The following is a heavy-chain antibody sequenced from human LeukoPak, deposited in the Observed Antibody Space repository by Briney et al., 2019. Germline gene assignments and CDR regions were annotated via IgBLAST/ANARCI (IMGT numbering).Heavy chain of an antibody. CDR3: AKDSTPYDSSGYWYYFDY. V-gene: IGHV3-23*01. D-gene: IGHD3-22*01. Sequence: GGSLRLSCAASGFTFSSYAMSWVRQAPWKGLEWVSAISGSGGSTYYADSVKGRFTISRDNSKNTLYLQMNSLRAEDTAVYYCAKDSTPYDSSGYWYYFDYWGQGTLVTVSS. CDR1: GFTFSSYA. CDR2: ISGSGGST. J-gene: IGHJ4*02.